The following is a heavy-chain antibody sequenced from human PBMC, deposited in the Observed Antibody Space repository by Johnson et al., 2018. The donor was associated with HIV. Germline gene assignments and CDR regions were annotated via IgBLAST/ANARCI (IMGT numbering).Heavy chain of an antibody. CDR3: AIDYDVLTGTSRGRAFDI. CDR2: IYPGGGT. CDR1: GFTVSGSY. J-gene: IGHJ3*02. Sequence: MQLVESGGGLVQPGGSLRLSCAASGFTVSGSYMTWVRQAPGKWLEWVSIIYPGGGTDYTDSVKGRFTISRDNSKKTLYLQMNSLRPEDTAVYYCAIDYDVLTGTSRGRAFDIWGQGTMVTVSS. V-gene: IGHV3-66*02. D-gene: IGHD3-9*01.